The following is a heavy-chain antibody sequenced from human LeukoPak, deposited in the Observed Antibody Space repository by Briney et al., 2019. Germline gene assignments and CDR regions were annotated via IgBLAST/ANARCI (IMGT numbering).Heavy chain of an antibody. V-gene: IGHV3-74*01. D-gene: IGHD2-15*01. J-gene: IGHJ4*02. CDR1: GLTFSSHR. CDR3: ASTISCLL. Sequence: PGGSLRLSCAASGLTFSSHRMHWVRQAPGKGLVWVSRINSDGSSTTYADSVKGRFTISRDNAKNMLYLQMKSPRAEDTAVYYCASTISCLLWGQGTLVTVSP. CDR2: INSDGSST.